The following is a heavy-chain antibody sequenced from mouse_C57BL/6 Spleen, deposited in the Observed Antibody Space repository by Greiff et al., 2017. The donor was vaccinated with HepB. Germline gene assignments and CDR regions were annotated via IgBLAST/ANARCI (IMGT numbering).Heavy chain of an antibody. Sequence: QVQLKESGTELVKPGASVKLSCKASGYTFTSYWMHWVKQRPGQGLEWIGNINPSNGGTNYNEKFKSKATLTVDKSSSTAYMQLSSLTSEDSAVYYCARGGYGSSSLFGYWGQGTTLTVSS. D-gene: IGHD1-1*01. J-gene: IGHJ2*01. CDR2: INPSNGGT. CDR3: ARGGYGSSSLFGY. V-gene: IGHV1-53*01. CDR1: GYTFTSYW.